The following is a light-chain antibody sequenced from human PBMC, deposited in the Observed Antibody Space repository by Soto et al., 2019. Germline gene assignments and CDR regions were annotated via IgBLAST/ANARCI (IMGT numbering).Light chain of an antibody. CDR2: DAS. J-gene: IGKJ5*01. CDR3: QQRSNWPPNRIT. CDR1: QSVSSY. V-gene: IGKV3-11*01. Sequence: IVMTQSPATLSLSPGERATLSCRASQSVSSYLAWYQQKPGQAPRLLIYDASNRATGIPARFSGSGSGTDFTLTISSLEPEDFAVYYCQQRSNWPPNRITFGQGTRLEIK.